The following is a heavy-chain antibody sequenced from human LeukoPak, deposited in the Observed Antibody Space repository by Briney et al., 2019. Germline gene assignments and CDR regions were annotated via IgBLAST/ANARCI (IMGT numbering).Heavy chain of an antibody. CDR3: ARVYYPNWFDP. CDR1: GGSISSYY. Sequence: SETLSLTCTVSGGSISSYYWSWIRQPPGKGLEWIGYIYYSGSTNYNPSLKSRVTISVDRSKNQFSLKLSSVTAADTAVYYCARVYYPNWFDPWGQGTLVTVSS. J-gene: IGHJ5*02. CDR2: IYYSGST. D-gene: IGHD1-26*01. V-gene: IGHV4-59*12.